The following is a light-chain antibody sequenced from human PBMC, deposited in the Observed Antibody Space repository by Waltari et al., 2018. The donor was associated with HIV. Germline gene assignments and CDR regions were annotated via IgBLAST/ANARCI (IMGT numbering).Light chain of an antibody. CDR2: KES. J-gene: IGKJ4*01. CDR1: QSISGG. Sequence: DIQMTQSPSTLSASVGDRVTITCRASQSISGGLAWYQKRPGQAPKRLMYKESSLESGGLSRFSGSESGTEFTLAISSLQPDDVANYYCQQYDTYPLTFGGGTKVEIK. V-gene: IGKV1-5*03. CDR3: QQYDTYPLT.